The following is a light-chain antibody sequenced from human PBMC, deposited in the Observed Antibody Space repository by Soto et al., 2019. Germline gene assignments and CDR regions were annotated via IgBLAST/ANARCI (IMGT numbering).Light chain of an antibody. V-gene: IGLV2-14*01. Sequence: QSALTQPASVSGSPGQSITISCTGTSSDVGAYNYVSWYQQHPGKAPKLMIYAVSHRPSGVSHRFSGSKSGNTASLTISGLQAEDEADYYCGSYTTSSNYVFGTGTKLTVL. J-gene: IGLJ1*01. CDR3: GSYTTSSNYV. CDR1: SSDVGAYNY. CDR2: AVS.